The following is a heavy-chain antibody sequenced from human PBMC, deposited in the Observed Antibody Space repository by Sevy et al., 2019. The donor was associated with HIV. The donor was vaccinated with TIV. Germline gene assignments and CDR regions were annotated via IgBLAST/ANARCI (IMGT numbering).Heavy chain of an antibody. J-gene: IGHJ6*03. CDR1: ASTFTNFG. CDR3: AKDSRLGTRYIYYYYYMDV. V-gene: IGHV3-30*02. D-gene: IGHD1-20*01. CDR2: VRYDGNSK. Sequence: GGSLRLSCAASASTFTNFGFHWVRQAPGKGLEWVAFVRYDGNSKFYADSVKGRFTISRDTSKNTLFLQMNSLRGDDTAVYFCAKDSRLGTRYIYYYYYMDVWGTGTTVTVSS.